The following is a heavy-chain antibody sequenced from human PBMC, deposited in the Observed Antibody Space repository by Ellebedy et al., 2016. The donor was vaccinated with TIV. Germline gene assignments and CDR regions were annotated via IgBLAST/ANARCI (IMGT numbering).Heavy chain of an antibody. CDR1: GYIFSTYY. Sequence: AASVKVSCKASGYIFSTYYMHWVRQAPGQGLEWMGMINFSGGRATYEQDVQGRVTMTRDTSTSTVFMELSRLRSEDTAVYYCAKMGLKSGSQKSGFDLWGQGTMLTVSS. CDR3: AKMGLKSGSQKSGFDL. J-gene: IGHJ3*01. CDR2: INFSGGRA. D-gene: IGHD1-26*01. V-gene: IGHV1-46*01.